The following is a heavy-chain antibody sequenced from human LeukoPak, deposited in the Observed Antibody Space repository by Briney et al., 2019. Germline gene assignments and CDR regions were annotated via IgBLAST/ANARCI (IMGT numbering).Heavy chain of an antibody. CDR1: GGSISSYY. CDR2: IYYSGST. CDR3: ARRQWGSYSIDY. D-gene: IGHD1-26*01. J-gene: IGHJ4*02. Sequence: SETLSLTCTVSGGSISSYYWSWIRQPPGKGLEWIGSIYYSGSTYYNPSLKSRVTISVDTSKNQFSLKLSSVTAADTAVYYCARRQWGSYSIDYWGQGTLVTVSS. V-gene: IGHV4-59*05.